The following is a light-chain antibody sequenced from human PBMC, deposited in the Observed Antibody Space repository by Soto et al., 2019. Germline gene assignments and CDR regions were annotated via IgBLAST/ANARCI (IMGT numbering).Light chain of an antibody. J-gene: IGKJ4*01. CDR2: AAS. V-gene: IGKV1-39*01. Sequence: DIQMTQSPSSLSASVGARVTISCRESQSISSVLNWYQQKPGQAPKVLIYAASSLESGVPSRFSGSGSGTDFTLTISSLQPEDFATYYCQQSYSNILTFGGGTKVEIK. CDR3: QQSYSNILT. CDR1: QSISSV.